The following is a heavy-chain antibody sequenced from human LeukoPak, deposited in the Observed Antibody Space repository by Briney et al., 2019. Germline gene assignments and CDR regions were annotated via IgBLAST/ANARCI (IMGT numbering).Heavy chain of an antibody. V-gene: IGHV3-23*01. CDR1: GFTFTNYG. CDR3: XXXXXXDYVWGEGNLYDY. J-gene: IGHJ4*02. D-gene: IGHD3-16*01. CDR2: ISGRGGRT. Sequence: PGGSLRLSCAASGFTFTNYGMSWVRQAPGKGLEWVSVISGRGGRTDYADSVKGRFTISRDNSKNTLHLQMNSLRVEDTAVYYCXXXXXXDYVWGEGNLYDYWGQGILVTVSS.